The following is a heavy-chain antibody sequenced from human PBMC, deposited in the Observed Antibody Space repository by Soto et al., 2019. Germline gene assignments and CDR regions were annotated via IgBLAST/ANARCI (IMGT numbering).Heavy chain of an antibody. J-gene: IGHJ4*02. CDR1: GFSFMNYA. V-gene: IGHV3-23*01. D-gene: IGHD2-15*01. CDR2: ISDRGADT. Sequence: EVQLFESGGGSVQPGESLRLSCTGSGFSFMNYAIAWVRQAPGKGLEWLSAISDRGADTYYVPSVQGRLAISKDNSKITMALQINNLRDDDTAVYFCAKEEAVAAESWGQGTLVSVSS. CDR3: AKEEAVAAES.